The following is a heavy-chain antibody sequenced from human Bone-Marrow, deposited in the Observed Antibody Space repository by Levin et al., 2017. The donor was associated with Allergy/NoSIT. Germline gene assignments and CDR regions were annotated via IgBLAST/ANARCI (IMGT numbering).Heavy chain of an antibody. D-gene: IGHD3-22*01. CDR1: GGSMSNYL. CDR3: GRERGHYYDDNTGLMGPYGFDI. V-gene: IGHV4-59*01. J-gene: IGHJ3*02. Sequence: SETLSLTCTVSGGSMSNYLWSWIRQPPGKGLEWIGYIYYSGTTNYSPSLKSRLTIPLDTSKSQFSLKLTSVTAADTAVYFCGRERGHYYDDNTGLMGPYGFDIWGQGTMVAVSS. CDR2: IYYSGTT.